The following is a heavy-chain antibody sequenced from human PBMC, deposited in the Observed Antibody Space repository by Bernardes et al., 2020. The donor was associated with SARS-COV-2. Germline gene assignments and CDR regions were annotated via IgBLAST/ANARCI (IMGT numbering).Heavy chain of an antibody. CDR2: ISYDGSNK. D-gene: IGHD6-13*01. Sequence: GGSLRLSCAASGFTFRSYGMHWVRQAPGKGLEWVAVISYDGSNKYYADSVKGRFTISRDNSKNTLYLQMNSLRAEDTAVYYCAKDLLQLIIDYYYYYGMDVWGQGTTVTVSS. V-gene: IGHV3-30*18. J-gene: IGHJ6*02. CDR1: GFTFRSYG. CDR3: AKDLLQLIIDYYYYYGMDV.